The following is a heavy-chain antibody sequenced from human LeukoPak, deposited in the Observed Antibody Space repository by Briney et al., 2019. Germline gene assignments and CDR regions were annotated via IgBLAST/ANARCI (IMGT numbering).Heavy chain of an antibody. CDR3: AREWDNWDDAYHDAFDL. CDR1: GFTFSSYW. D-gene: IGHD1-20*01. V-gene: IGHV3-74*01. Sequence: GGSLRLSCAASGFTFSSYWMHWVRQAPGKGLVWVSRVNVDASVTTYADSVKGRFTISRDNAQKSVSLQMNSLTVGDTAVYYCAREWDNWDDAYHDAFDLWGQGTTVIVSS. J-gene: IGHJ3*01. CDR2: VNVDASVT.